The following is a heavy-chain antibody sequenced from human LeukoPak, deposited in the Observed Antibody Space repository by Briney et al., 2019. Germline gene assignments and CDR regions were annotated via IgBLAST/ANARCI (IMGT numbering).Heavy chain of an antibody. Sequence: GESLKISCKGSGYSFTSYWIGWVRQMPGKGLEWMGIIYPGDSDTRYSPSFQGQVTISADKSISTAYLQWSSLKASDTAMYYCARGEGVVPAAIFAPYFDYWGQGTPVTVSS. CDR2: IYPGDSDT. J-gene: IGHJ4*02. D-gene: IGHD2-2*01. V-gene: IGHV5-51*01. CDR3: ARGEGVVPAAIFAPYFDY. CDR1: GYSFTSYW.